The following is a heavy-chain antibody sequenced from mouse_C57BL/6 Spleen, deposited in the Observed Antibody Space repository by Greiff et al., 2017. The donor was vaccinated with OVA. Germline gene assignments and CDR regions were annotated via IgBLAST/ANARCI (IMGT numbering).Heavy chain of an antibody. V-gene: IGHV1-64*01. Sequence: VKLQQPGAELVKPGASVKLSCKASGYTFTSYWMHWVKQRPGQGLEWIGMIHPNSGSTNYNEKFKSKATLTVDKSSSTAYMQLSSLTSEDSAVYYCARWGDYDGDYFDYWGQGTTLTVSS. CDR2: IHPNSGST. CDR1: GYTFTSYW. J-gene: IGHJ2*01. D-gene: IGHD2-4*01. CDR3: ARWGDYDGDYFDY.